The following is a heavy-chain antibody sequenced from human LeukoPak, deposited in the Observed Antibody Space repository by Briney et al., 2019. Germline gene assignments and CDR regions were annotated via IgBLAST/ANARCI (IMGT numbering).Heavy chain of an antibody. J-gene: IGHJ4*02. D-gene: IGHD5/OR15-5a*01. CDR1: GASISGYY. Sequence: TSETLSLTCTVSGASISGYYWSWIRQPAGKGLEWLGRITASGSTNYNPSLKSRVTMSVDTSNNQFSLELSSVTAADTAVYYCARDRGSTTLHYFDYWGQGALVAVSS. CDR2: ITASGST. V-gene: IGHV4-4*07. CDR3: ARDRGSTTLHYFDY.